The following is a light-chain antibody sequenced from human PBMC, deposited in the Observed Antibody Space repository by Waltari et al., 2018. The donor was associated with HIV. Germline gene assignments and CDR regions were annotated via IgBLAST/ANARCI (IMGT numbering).Light chain of an antibody. J-gene: IGLJ3*02. V-gene: IGLV1-40*01. CDR1: SSNIGAGYD. Sequence: QSVLTQPPSISGAPGQRVTISCTGSSSNIGAGYDVHWYQQLPGKAPKLLICDSGDRPSGVRYRFSCSKSGTSSSLAITGLQAEDEAEYYCQSYDNNRSVWRFGGGTKLTVL. CDR2: DSG. CDR3: QSYDNNRSVWR.